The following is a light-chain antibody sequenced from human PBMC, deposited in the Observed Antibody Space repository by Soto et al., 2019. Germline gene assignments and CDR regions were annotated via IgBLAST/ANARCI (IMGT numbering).Light chain of an antibody. CDR2: GAS. J-gene: IGKJ2*01. CDR3: QQYGSSPRYT. CDR1: QSVSSTY. Sequence: EIVLAQSPGTLSLSPGEIATLSCRASQSVSSTYLAWYQQKPGQAPRLLIYGASSMAPGIPDRCSGSGSGTDFTLTISRLEPEDFAVYYCQQYGSSPRYTFGEGTKLEIK. V-gene: IGKV3-20*01.